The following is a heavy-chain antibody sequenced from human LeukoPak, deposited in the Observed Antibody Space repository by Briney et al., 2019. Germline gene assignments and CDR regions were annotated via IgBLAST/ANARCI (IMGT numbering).Heavy chain of an antibody. CDR1: GFTLCSYS. CDR3: AKDWRAAAVGYGMDV. D-gene: IGHD6-13*01. V-gene: IGHV3-23*01. J-gene: IGHJ6*02. Sequence: GGSPRLSCSAPGFTLCSYSIIRVRHAPAEGLGWGSAISGSGGSTYYADSVKGRFTISRDNSKNPLYLQMNSLRTEDTAVYYCAKDWRAAAVGYGMDVWGQGTTVTVSS. CDR2: ISGSGGST.